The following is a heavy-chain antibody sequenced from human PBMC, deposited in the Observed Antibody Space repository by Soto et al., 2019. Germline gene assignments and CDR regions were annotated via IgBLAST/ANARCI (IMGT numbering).Heavy chain of an antibody. D-gene: IGHD1-26*01. J-gene: IGHJ4*02. Sequence: SVKVSCKASGGTFSSYAISWVRQAPGQGLEWMGGIIPIFGTANYAQKFQGRVTITADESTSTAYMELSSLRSEDTAVYYCARYSGSYLAFDYWGQGTLVTVSS. CDR2: IIPIFGTA. V-gene: IGHV1-69*13. CDR1: GGTFSSYA. CDR3: ARYSGSYLAFDY.